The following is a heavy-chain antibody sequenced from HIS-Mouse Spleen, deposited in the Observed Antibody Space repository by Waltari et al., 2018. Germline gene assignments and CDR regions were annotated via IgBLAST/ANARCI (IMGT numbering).Heavy chain of an antibody. V-gene: IGHV4-39*07. J-gene: IGHJ3*02. Sequence: QLQLQESGPGLVKPSETLSLTCTVSGGSISSSSYHWGWVRQPPGKGLEWIGSIYYSGSTYYNPSLKSRVTISVDTSKNQFSLKLSSVTAADTAVYYCASLPEYSSSSGAFDIWGQGTMVTVSS. CDR3: ASLPEYSSSSGAFDI. CDR1: GGSISSSSYH. D-gene: IGHD6-6*01. CDR2: IYYSGST.